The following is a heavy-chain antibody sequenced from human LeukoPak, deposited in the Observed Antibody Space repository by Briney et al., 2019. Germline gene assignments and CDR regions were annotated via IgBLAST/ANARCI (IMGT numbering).Heavy chain of an antibody. D-gene: IGHD1-26*01. J-gene: IGHJ5*02. V-gene: IGHV5-51*01. CDR2: IYPGDSDT. CDR1: GYSFTSYW. Sequence: GESLKISCKGSGYSFTSYWIGWVRQMPGKGLEWMGIIYPGDSDTRYSPSFQGQVTISADKSISTAYLQWSSLKASDTAMYYRARHDGRTSGSYSWFDPWGQGTLVTVSS. CDR3: ARHDGRTSGSYSWFDP.